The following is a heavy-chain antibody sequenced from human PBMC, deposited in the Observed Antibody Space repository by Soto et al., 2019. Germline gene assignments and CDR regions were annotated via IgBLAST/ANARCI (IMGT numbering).Heavy chain of an antibody. Sequence: QVHLVQSGAEVKKPWASVKVSCKASGYSFTSYDINWVRQATGQWLEWMGWMNPNSGNTAYAQKFQGRVTMTRNTSISTAYMELSSLRSEDTAVYYGAKEHSGRYPPWGQGTLVIVSS. CDR1: GYSFTSYD. CDR3: AKEHSGRYPP. D-gene: IGHD1-26*01. CDR2: MNPNSGNT. J-gene: IGHJ5*02. V-gene: IGHV1-8*01.